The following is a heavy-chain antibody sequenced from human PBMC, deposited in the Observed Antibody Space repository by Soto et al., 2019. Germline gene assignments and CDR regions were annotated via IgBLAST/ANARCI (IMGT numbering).Heavy chain of an antibody. CDR3: ARDSDRYNWRGLFDY. CDR1: GFGFSDCS. Sequence: LSCAASGFGFSDCSDNWGRHAPVKGLEWFPYISSSSCTIHSGDSMRGRVTCSSDTAKKSINLQMNSLRAEDTAVYYCARDSDRYNWRGLFDYWGLGTLVTVSS. V-gene: IGHV3-48*04. CDR2: ISSSSCTI. D-gene: IGHD1-1*01. J-gene: IGHJ4*02.